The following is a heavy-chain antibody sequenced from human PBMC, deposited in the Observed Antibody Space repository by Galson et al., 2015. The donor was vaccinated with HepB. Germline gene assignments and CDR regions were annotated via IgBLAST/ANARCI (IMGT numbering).Heavy chain of an antibody. Sequence: SVKVSCKASGGTFSSYTISWVRQAPGQGLEWMGRIIPILGIANYAQKFQGRVTITADKSTSTAYMELSSLRSEDTAVYYCARAGGYYDSSGYGGTAYQAFDIWGQGTMVTVSS. J-gene: IGHJ3*02. D-gene: IGHD3-22*01. CDR1: GGTFSSYT. V-gene: IGHV1-69*02. CDR3: ARAGGYYDSSGYGGTAYQAFDI. CDR2: IIPILGIA.